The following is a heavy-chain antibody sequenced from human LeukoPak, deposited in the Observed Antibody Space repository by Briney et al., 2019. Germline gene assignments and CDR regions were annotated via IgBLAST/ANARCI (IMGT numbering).Heavy chain of an antibody. D-gene: IGHD5-24*01. V-gene: IGHV4-34*01. Sequence: PSETLSLTCAVYGGSFSGYYWSWIRQPPGKGLEWIGEINHSGSTNYNPSLKSRVTISVDTSKNQFSLKLSSVTAADTAVYYCARVNVGYNYTGDYWGQGTLVTVSS. CDR2: INHSGST. CDR3: ARVNVGYNYTGDY. J-gene: IGHJ4*02. CDR1: GGSFSGYY.